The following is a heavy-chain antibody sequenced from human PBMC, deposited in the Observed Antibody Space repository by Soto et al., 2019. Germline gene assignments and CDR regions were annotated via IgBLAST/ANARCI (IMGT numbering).Heavy chain of an antibody. J-gene: IGHJ5*02. Sequence: SVKVSCKASGGTFSSYAISWVRQAPGQGLEWMGGIIPIFGTANYAQKFQGRVTITADESTSTAYMELSSLRSEDTAVYYCARVPENFGGDCALLLDFAPWGQGTLVTVSS. CDR1: GGTFSSYA. CDR2: IIPIFGTA. V-gene: IGHV1-69*13. CDR3: ARVPENFGGDCALLLDFAP. D-gene: IGHD2-21*02.